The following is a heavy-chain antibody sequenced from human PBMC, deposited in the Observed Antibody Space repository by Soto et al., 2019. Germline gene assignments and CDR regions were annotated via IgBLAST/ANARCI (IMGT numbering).Heavy chain of an antibody. D-gene: IGHD2-15*01. CDR3: AKGVVGGNSGFDY. V-gene: IGHV3-23*01. CDR2: ISGTGGST. CDR1: GFTFSTYA. Sequence: EVQLLESGGGLVQPGGSLRLSCAASGFTFSTYAMTWVRQAPGKGLEWVSVISGTGGSTYYADSVKGRFTISRDNSKNTLYLQMNSLRAEDTAVYYCAKGVVGGNSGFDYWGQGTLVTVSS. J-gene: IGHJ4*02.